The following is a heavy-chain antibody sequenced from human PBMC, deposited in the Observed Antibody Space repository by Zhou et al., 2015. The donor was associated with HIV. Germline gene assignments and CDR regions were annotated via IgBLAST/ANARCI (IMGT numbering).Heavy chain of an antibody. V-gene: IGHV1-18*01. CDR1: GGTFSSYA. CDR2: ISAYNGNT. Sequence: QVQLVQSGAEVKKPGSSVKVSCKASGGTFSSYAISWVRQAPGQGLEWMGWISAYNGNTNYAQKLQGRVTMTTDTSTSTAYMELRSLRSDDTAVYYCARGVQAVAAEIFDYWGQGTLVTVSS. CDR3: ARGVQAVAAEIFDY. J-gene: IGHJ4*02. D-gene: IGHD6-19*01.